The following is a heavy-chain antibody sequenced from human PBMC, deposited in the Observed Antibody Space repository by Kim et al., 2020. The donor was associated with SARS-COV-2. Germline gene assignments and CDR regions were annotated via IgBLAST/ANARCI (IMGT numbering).Heavy chain of an antibody. CDR3: ARVYDYVGYYGMDV. D-gene: IGHD3-16*01. J-gene: IGHJ6*02. CDR2: RT. Sequence: RTHYADSVKGRFTISRDNSKHPLYLQMNSLGAEDTALYYCARVYDYVGYYGMDVWGQGTTVTVSS. V-gene: IGHV3-53*01.